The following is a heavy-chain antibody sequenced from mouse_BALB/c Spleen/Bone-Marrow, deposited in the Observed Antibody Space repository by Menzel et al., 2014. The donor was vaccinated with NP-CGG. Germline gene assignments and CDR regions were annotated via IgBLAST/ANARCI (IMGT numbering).Heavy chain of an antibody. D-gene: IGHD2-12*01. CDR1: GYTFTDYE. J-gene: IGHJ3*01. Sequence: VQLQQSGAELVRPGASVTLSCKASGYTFTDYEMHWVKQTPVYGLEWIGAIDPETGGTAYNQKFKGKATLTADKSSSTAYMELRSLTSEDSAVYYCTSYDWFAYWGQGTLVTVSA. CDR3: TSYDWFAY. CDR2: IDPETGGT. V-gene: IGHV1-15*01.